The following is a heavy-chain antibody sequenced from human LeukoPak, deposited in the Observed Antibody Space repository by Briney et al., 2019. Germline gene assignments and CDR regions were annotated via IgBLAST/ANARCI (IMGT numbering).Heavy chain of an antibody. CDR3: ANGLTTVVTFDY. J-gene: IGHJ4*02. CDR2: ISGSGGST. D-gene: IGHD4-23*01. V-gene: IGHV3-23*01. Sequence: GGSLRLSCAASGFTFSSYALSWVRQAPGKGLEWVSAISGSGGSTYYADSVKGRFTISRDNSKNTLYLQMNSLRAEDTAVYYCANGLTTVVTFDYWGQGTLVIVSS. CDR1: GFTFSSYA.